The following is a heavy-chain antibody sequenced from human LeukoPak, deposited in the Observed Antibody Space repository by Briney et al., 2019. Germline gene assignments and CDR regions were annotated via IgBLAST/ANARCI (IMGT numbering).Heavy chain of an antibody. CDR1: GGTFSSYS. CDR3: ARGGGSSSDFDY. D-gene: IGHD6-13*01. CDR2: IIPIFGTA. Sequence: ASVKVSCRASGGTFSSYSISWVRQAPGQGLEWMGRIIPIFGTANYAQKFQGRVTITTDESTSTAYMELSSLRSEDTAVYYCARGGGSSSDFDYWGQGTLVTVSS. V-gene: IGHV1-69*05. J-gene: IGHJ4*02.